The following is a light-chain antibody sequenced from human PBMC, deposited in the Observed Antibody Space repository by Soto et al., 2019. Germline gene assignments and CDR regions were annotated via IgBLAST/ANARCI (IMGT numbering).Light chain of an antibody. J-gene: IGLJ1*01. CDR3: SSYAGSNDLFV. CDR2: DVS. V-gene: IGLV2-14*01. Sequence: QSVLTQPASVSGSPGQSITISCTGTSSDVGGYNYVSWYQQHPGKAPKLMIHDVSNRPSGVSNRFSGSKSGNTASLTISGLQAEDEADYYCSSYAGSNDLFVFGTGTKVTDL. CDR1: SSDVGGYNY.